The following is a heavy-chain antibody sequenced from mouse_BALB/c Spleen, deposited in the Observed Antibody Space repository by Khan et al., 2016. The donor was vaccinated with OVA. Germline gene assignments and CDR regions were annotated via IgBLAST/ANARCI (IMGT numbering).Heavy chain of an antibody. Sequence: QVQLKQSGPGLVAPSQSLSITCTISGFSLTNYGVHWVRQPPGKGLEWLVVIWSDGSTTYNSALKSRLTINKDNSKSQVFLKMNSLQTDDTAMYFWARQPYYHYNGMDYWGQGTSVIVSS. CDR1: GFSLTNYG. D-gene: IGHD2-10*01. CDR2: IWSDGST. V-gene: IGHV2-6-1*01. CDR3: ARQPYYHYNGMDY. J-gene: IGHJ4*01.